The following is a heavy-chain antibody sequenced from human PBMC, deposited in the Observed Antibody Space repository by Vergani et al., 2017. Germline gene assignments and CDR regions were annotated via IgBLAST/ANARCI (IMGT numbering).Heavy chain of an antibody. CDR2: IKQDGSEK. Sequence: EVQLVESGGGLVQPGGSLRLSCAASGFTFSSYWMSWVRQAPGKGLEWVANIKQDGSEKYYVDSVKGRFTISRDNAKNSLYLQMNSLRAEDTAVYYCAKDLASHRPDAFDIWGQGTMVTVSS. J-gene: IGHJ3*02. V-gene: IGHV3-7*03. CDR3: AKDLASHRPDAFDI. CDR1: GFTFSSYW. D-gene: IGHD2-2*01.